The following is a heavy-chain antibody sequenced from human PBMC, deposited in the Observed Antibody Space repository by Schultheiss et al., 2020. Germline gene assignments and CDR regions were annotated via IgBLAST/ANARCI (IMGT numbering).Heavy chain of an antibody. CDR3: ARDQTTVTTFGMDV. J-gene: IGHJ6*02. D-gene: IGHD4-17*01. Sequence: SETLSLTCAVSGGSISSSNWWSWVRQPPGKGLEWIGEIYHSGSTNYNPSLKSRVTISVDTSKNQFSLKLSSVTAADTAVYYCARDQTTVTTFGMDVWGQGTTVTVS. V-gene: IGHV4-4*02. CDR1: GGSISSSNW. CDR2: IYHSGST.